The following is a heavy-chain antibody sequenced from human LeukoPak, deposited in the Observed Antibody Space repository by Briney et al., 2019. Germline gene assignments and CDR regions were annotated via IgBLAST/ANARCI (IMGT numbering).Heavy chain of an antibody. Sequence: GGSLRLSCAASGFTFSSYAMNWVRQAPGKGLEWVSSISSSSSYIYYADSVKGRFTISRDNAKNSLYLQMNSLRAEDTAVYYCARDLLGWNYLFDYWGQGTLVTVSS. CDR3: ARDLLGWNYLFDY. D-gene: IGHD1-7*01. CDR2: ISSSSSYI. V-gene: IGHV3-21*01. J-gene: IGHJ4*02. CDR1: GFTFSSYA.